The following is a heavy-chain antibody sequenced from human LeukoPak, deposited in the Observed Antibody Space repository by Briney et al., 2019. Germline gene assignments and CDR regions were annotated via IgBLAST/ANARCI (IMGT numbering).Heavy chain of an antibody. CDR2: ISSSSTI. V-gene: IGHV3-48*02. CDR1: GLTVSSYS. J-gene: IGHJ4*02. Sequence: PGGSLRLSCVASGLTVSSYSMNWVRQAPGKGLEWVSYISSSSTIHYADSVKGRFTISRDNAKNSLDLQMNSLRDEDTAVYYCARARASGRSGFDYWGQGTLVTVSS. D-gene: IGHD2-15*01. CDR3: ARARASGRSGFDY.